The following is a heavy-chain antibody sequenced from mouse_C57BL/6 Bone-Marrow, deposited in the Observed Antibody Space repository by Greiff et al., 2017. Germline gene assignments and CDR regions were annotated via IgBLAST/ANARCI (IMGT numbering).Heavy chain of an antibody. CDR3: ARGAMVTTAYYFDY. J-gene: IGHJ2*01. CDR1: GYTFTNYW. D-gene: IGHD2-2*01. Sequence: VQLQQSGAELVRPGTSVKMSCKASGYTFTNYWIGWAKQRPGHGLAWIGDIYPGGGCTNYNEKFKGKATLTADKSSSTAYMQFSSLTSEDSAIYYCARGAMVTTAYYFDYWGQGTTLTVSS. CDR2: IYPGGGCT. V-gene: IGHV1-63*01.